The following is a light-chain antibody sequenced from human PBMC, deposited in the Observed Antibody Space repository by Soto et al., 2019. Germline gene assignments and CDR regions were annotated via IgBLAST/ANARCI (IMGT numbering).Light chain of an antibody. V-gene: IGKV1-27*01. CDR3: QKYVDAPKT. CDR2: AAS. Sequence: DIQMTQSPSSLSASVGDRGTITCRASQGISHYLAWYQQKPGKVPKLLSYAASILQSGDPSRFIGSGSGTDFTLTIGSLQPEDAATYYCQKYVDAPKTFGQGTKLEIK. J-gene: IGKJ2*01. CDR1: QGISHY.